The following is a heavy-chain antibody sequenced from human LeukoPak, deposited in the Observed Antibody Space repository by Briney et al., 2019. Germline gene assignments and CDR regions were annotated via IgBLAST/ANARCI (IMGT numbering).Heavy chain of an antibody. CDR3: TREPLTGYFGFDY. Sequence: GGSLRLSCTASGFIVSSNYMSWVRQAPGKGLESVSGIYSGGRTEYADSVKGRFSVSRDNSKNTVYLQMNSLRADDTALYYCTREPLTGYFGFDYWGQGTQVTVSS. V-gene: IGHV3-53*01. CDR2: IYSGGRT. CDR1: GFIVSSNY. J-gene: IGHJ4*02. D-gene: IGHD3-9*01.